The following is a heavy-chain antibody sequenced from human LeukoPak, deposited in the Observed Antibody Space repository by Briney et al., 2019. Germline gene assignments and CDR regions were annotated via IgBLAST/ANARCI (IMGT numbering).Heavy chain of an antibody. D-gene: IGHD3-22*01. CDR2: ISYDGSNK. Sequence: GGSLRLSCAASGFTFDDYGMSWVRQAPGKGLEWVAVISYDGSNKYYADSVEGRFTISRDNSKNTLYLQMNSLRAEDTAVYYCARLSSPYYYDSSGYSQFDYWGQGTLVTVSS. CDR3: ARLSSPYYYDSSGYSQFDY. V-gene: IGHV3-30*03. J-gene: IGHJ4*02. CDR1: GFTFDDYG.